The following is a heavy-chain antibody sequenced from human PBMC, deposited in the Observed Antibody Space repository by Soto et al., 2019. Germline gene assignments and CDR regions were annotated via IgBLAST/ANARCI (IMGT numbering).Heavy chain of an antibody. V-gene: IGHV3-64*01. CDR1: GFTFSSYP. CDR3: ARGVGSSRSWDYCDY. D-gene: IGHD6-13*01. J-gene: IGHJ4*02. Sequence: GGSLRLSCTASGFTFSSYPMHWVRQAPGKGLEYVSAISTNGGSTYYVNSVKGRFTISRDNSKNTLYLQMGSLRAEDMAVYYCARGVGSSRSWDYCDYWGQGTLVTVSS. CDR2: ISTNGGST.